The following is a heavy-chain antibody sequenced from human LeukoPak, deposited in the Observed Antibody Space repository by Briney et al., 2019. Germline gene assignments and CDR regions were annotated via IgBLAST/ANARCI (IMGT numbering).Heavy chain of an antibody. D-gene: IGHD5-18*01. J-gene: IGHJ4*02. CDR2: ISGSGGST. CDR3: AKDSNTWIQLWYGDY. CDR1: AFTFSSYA. Sequence: GGSLRLSCAASAFTFSSYAMSWVRQAPGKGLEWVSAISGSGGSTYYADSVKGRFTISRDNSKNTLYLQMNSLRAEDTAVYYCAKDSNTWIQLWYGDYWGQGTLVTVSS. V-gene: IGHV3-23*01.